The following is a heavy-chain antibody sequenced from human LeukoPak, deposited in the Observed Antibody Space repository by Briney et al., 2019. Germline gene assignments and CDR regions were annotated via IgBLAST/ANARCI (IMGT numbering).Heavy chain of an antibody. CDR1: GFTFGDYA. CDR3: AKATGDWYFDL. CDR2: ISWNGGTK. J-gene: IGHJ2*01. V-gene: IGHV3-9*01. D-gene: IGHD7-27*01. Sequence: PGGSLRLSCAASGFTFGDYAMHWVRQTPGKGLEWVSGISWNGGTKGYADSVKGRFSISRDNSKKSLFLQMNSLRTEDTAFYLCAKATGDWYFDLWGRGTLVIVSS.